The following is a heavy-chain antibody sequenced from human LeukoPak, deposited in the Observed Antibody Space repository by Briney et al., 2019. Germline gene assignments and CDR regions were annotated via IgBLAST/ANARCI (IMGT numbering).Heavy chain of an antibody. CDR2: IYYSGST. CDR3: ARQPPVAASGNFVDS. CDR1: GGSISSYY. Sequence: SETLSLTCTVSGGSISSYYWSWIRQPPGKGLEWIGSIYYSGSTYYNPSLKSRVIISVDTSKNQFSLKLSSVTAADTAVYYCARQPPVAASGNFVDSWGQGTLVTVSS. V-gene: IGHV4-39*01. D-gene: IGHD6-13*01. J-gene: IGHJ4*02.